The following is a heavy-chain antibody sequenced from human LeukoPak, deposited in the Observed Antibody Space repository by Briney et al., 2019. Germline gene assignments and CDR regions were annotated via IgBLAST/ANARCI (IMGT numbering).Heavy chain of an antibody. D-gene: IGHD3-3*01. CDR1: GFTFRNYA. J-gene: IGHJ4*02. CDR2: VSSSGGGT. Sequence: PGGSLRLSCAASGFTFRNYAMSWVRQAPGKGLEWVSAVSSSGGGTYFAASVKGRFTISRDNSKNTLYLQMNSLRAEDTAVYYCAKGQGAGVLGFLEWLSLDSWGQGTLVTVS. CDR3: AKGQGAGVLGFLEWLSLDS. V-gene: IGHV3-23*01.